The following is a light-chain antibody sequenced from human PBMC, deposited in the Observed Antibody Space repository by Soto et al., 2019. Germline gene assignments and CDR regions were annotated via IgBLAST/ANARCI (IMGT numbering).Light chain of an antibody. CDR1: SSDVGGYNY. Sequence: QSVLTQPASVSASPGQSITISCTGTSSDVGGYNYVSWYQQQSGKAPKLMIHEVSNRPSGVSNRFSGSKSGNTASLTISGLQAEDEADYYCSSYTSSRAYVFGIGTKVTVL. J-gene: IGLJ1*01. CDR2: EVS. CDR3: SSYTSSRAYV. V-gene: IGLV2-14*01.